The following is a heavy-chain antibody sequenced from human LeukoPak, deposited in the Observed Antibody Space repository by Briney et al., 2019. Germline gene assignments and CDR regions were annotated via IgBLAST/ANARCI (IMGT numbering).Heavy chain of an antibody. CDR1: GGSISSSSYY. Sequence: PSETLSLTCTVSGGSISSSSYYWGWIRQPPGKGLEWIGSIYYSGSTYYNPSLKSRATISVDTSKNQFSLRLNSVSAADTAMYYCAREWSAFDIWGRGTMVTVSS. V-gene: IGHV4-39*07. CDR3: AREWSAFDI. J-gene: IGHJ3*02. CDR2: IYYSGST. D-gene: IGHD3-3*01.